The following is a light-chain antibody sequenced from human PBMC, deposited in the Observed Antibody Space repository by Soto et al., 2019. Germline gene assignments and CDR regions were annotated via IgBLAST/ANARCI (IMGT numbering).Light chain of an antibody. V-gene: IGKV3-15*01. J-gene: IGKJ5*01. CDR3: QKYNNWPPIT. CDR1: QTVSRN. CDR2: GAS. Sequence: EIVMTQSPATLSVSPGERATLSCRASQTVSRNLAWYQQKPGQAPRLLIFGASTRATGIPDRFSGSGSGTEFTLTISSLQSQDFAVYYCQKYNNWPPITFGQGTRLEIK.